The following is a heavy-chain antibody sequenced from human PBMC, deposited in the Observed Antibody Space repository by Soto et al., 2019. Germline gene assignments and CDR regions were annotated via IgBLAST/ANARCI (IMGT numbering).Heavy chain of an antibody. CDR3: GRDAPRYFDL. Sequence: EVQLVESGGGLVQPGGSLRLSCAASGFSVSTYWMGWARQAPGKGLEGVATIKQDGSEKYYVDFVKGRITISRDNAQNSLHLQMNSLSAEDAAVYYGGRDAPRYFDLWGRGTLVTVSS. V-gene: IGHV3-7*05. CDR1: GFSVSTYW. CDR2: IKQDGSEK. J-gene: IGHJ2*01.